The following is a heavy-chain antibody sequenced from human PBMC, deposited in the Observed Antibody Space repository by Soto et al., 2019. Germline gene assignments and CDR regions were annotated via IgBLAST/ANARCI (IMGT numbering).Heavy chain of an antibody. Sequence: GGSLRLSCAASGFTFSSYAMSWVRQAPGKGLEWVSAISGSGGSTYYADSVKGRFTISRDNSKNTLYLQMNSLRAEDTAVYYRAKDQDIAVAGTGYYFDYWGQGTLVTVSS. CDR1: GFTFSSYA. V-gene: IGHV3-23*01. J-gene: IGHJ4*02. CDR2: ISGSGGST. D-gene: IGHD6-19*01. CDR3: AKDQDIAVAGTGYYFDY.